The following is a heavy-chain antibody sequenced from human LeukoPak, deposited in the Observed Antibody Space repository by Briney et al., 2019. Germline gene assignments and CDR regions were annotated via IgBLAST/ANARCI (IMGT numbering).Heavy chain of an antibody. Sequence: GGSLRLSCAASGFTFSSYAMSWVRQAPGKGLEWVSAISGSGGSTYYADSVKGRFTISRDNSKNTLYLQMNSLRAEDTAVYYCAKIEAKKNYYYYGMDVWGQGTTVTVSS. D-gene: IGHD4/OR15-4a*01. CDR2: ISGSGGST. CDR1: GFTFSSYA. V-gene: IGHV3-23*01. CDR3: AKIEAKKNYYYYGMDV. J-gene: IGHJ6*02.